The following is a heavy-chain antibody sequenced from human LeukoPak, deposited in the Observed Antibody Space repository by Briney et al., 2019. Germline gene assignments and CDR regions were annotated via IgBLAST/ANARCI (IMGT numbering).Heavy chain of an antibody. Sequence: GGSLRLSCEASGFMLNVYYMSWFRLAPGKGLEWIGYISPTGSYTTYADSVRGRFTISRDNAKNLLFLQMNDLRTEDTAGYYCARKLGGTQCGGDCFFDHWGQGTRVAVSS. D-gene: IGHD2-21*02. CDR2: ISPTGSYT. CDR1: GFMLNVYY. J-gene: IGHJ4*02. V-gene: IGHV3-11*03. CDR3: ARKLGGTQCGGDCFFDH.